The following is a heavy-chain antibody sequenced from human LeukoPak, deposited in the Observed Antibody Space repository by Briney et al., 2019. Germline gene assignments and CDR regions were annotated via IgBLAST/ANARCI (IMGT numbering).Heavy chain of an antibody. V-gene: IGHV3-53*04. CDR2: IYSGGST. J-gene: IGHJ4*02. D-gene: IGHD6-13*01. CDR1: GFTVSSNY. Sequence: AGGSLRLSCAASGFTVSSNYMSWVRQAPGKGLEWVSVIYSGGSTYYEDSVKGRFTISRHNSKNTLYLQMNSLRAEDTAVYYCARVRQLVKNSYYFDYWGQGTLVTVSS. CDR3: ARVRQLVKNSYYFDY.